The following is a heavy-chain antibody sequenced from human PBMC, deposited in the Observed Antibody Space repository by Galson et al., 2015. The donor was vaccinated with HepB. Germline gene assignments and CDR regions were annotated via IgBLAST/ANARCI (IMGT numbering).Heavy chain of an antibody. CDR2: ISGSGGST. J-gene: IGHJ3*02. D-gene: IGHD6-13*01. CDR3: AKGSTGSSSWYRGAFDI. CDR1: GFTFSSYA. Sequence: SLRLSCAASGFTFSSYAMSWVRQAPGKGLEWVSTISGSGGSTYYADSVKGRFTISRDNSKNTLYLQMNSLRAEDTAVYYCAKGSTGSSSWYRGAFDIWGQGTMVTVSS. V-gene: IGHV3-23*01.